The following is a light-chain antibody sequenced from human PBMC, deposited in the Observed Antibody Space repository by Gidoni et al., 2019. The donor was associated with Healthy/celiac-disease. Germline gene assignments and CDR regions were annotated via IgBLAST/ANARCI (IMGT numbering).Light chain of an antibody. CDR1: QSVSRN. CDR3: QQYNNWPGT. Sequence: EIVMTRSPATLSVSQGERATLSCRASQSVSRNLTLYQQKPGQAPRLLIYGASTRATGIPARFSGSGSGTEFTLTISSLQSEDFAVYYCQQYNNWPGTFGQGTKVEIK. J-gene: IGKJ1*01. V-gene: IGKV3-15*01. CDR2: GAS.